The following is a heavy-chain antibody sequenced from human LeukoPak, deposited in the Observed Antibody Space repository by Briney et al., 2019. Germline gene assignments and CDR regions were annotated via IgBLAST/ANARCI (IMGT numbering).Heavy chain of an antibody. CDR1: GFTFSSYA. CDR3: AKDETGAFDY. D-gene: IGHD3-10*01. V-gene: IGHV3-23*01. Sequence: GGSLRLSCAASGFTFSSYAMSWVRQAPGKGLECVSAISGSGGSTYYADSVKGRFTISRDNSKNTLYLKMNSLRAEDTAVYYCAKDETGAFDYWGQGTLVTVSS. J-gene: IGHJ4*02. CDR2: ISGSGGST.